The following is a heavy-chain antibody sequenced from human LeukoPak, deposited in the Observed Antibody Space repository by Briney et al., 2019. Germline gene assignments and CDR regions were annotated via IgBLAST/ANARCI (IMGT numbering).Heavy chain of an antibody. V-gene: IGHV3-23*01. J-gene: IGHJ5*02. CDR2: ISGSDGST. CDR1: GFTFSSYA. CDR3: ARGVGRSWYNWFDP. Sequence: HTGGSLRLSCAASGFTFSSYAMNWVRQAPGKGLEWVSAISGSDGSTYYADSVKGRFTISRDNSKNTLHLQMSSLRAEDTAIYYCARGVGRSWYNWFDPWAREPWSPSP. D-gene: IGHD6-13*01.